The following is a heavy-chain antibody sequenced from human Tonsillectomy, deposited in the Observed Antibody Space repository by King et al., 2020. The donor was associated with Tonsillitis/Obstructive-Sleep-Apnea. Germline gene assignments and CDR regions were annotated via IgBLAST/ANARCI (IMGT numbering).Heavy chain of an antibody. V-gene: IGHV5-10-1*03. Sequence: QLVQSGVEVKKPGESLRISCKASGSSFTSYWISWVRQMPGKGLEWMGMIDPGDSYTNYSPSFQGHVTISADKSISTAYLQWSSLKASDTAMYYCARHLTYVSSGYYPDYYYGMDVWGQGTTVTVSS. CDR2: IDPGDSYT. CDR3: ARHLTYVSSGYYPDYYYGMDV. J-gene: IGHJ6*02. CDR1: GSSFTSYW. D-gene: IGHD3-22*01.